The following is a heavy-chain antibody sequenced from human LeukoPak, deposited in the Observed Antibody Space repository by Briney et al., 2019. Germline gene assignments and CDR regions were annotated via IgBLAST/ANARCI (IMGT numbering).Heavy chain of an antibody. CDR1: GLTFSNYA. V-gene: IGHV3-23*01. Sequence: GGSLRLSCAVSGLTFSNYAMSWVRQAPGKGLDWVSTISNSGDSTYYADSVKGRFAVSRDNSKNTVYLQLNSLSAEDTAVYYCAKGGSGRSPSGGQGTLVTVSS. CDR2: ISNSGDST. CDR3: AKGGSGRSPS. J-gene: IGHJ4*02. D-gene: IGHD6-19*01.